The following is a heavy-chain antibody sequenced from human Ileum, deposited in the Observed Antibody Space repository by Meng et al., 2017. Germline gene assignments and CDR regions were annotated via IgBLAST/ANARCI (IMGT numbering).Heavy chain of an antibody. J-gene: IGHJ4*02. V-gene: IGHV6-1*02. CDR1: GDSVSNMGDA. CDR3: VRDPQYALSIFDF. Sequence: QVQLPQSGPGLVEPSQTLSLTCSISGDSVSNMGDAWNWIRQSPLRGLEWLGRTYYRSKWFTDYAVSVKSRIDIKPDTSKNQFSLELRSVTPEDSAVYYCVRDPQYALSIFDFWGPGTLVTVSS. D-gene: IGHD2-2*01. CDR2: TYYRSKWFT.